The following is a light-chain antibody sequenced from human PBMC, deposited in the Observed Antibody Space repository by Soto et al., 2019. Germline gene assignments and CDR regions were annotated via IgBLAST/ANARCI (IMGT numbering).Light chain of an antibody. V-gene: IGKV1-39*01. CDR2: AAS. CDR1: QTISNY. CDR3: QQCNNWPLT. Sequence: DIQMTQSPSSLSASVGDRVTITCRASQTISNYLNWYQQQPGKAPKLLIYAASSLQSGVPSRFSGSGSGTEFTLTISSLQSEDFAVYYCQQCNNWPLTFGGGTKVEIK. J-gene: IGKJ4*01.